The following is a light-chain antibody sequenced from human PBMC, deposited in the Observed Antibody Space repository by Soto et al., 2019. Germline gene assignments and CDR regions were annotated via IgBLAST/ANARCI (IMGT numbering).Light chain of an antibody. CDR1: ENINNNY. V-gene: IGKV3-20*01. CDR2: DAS. CDR3: QQHGISHIT. Sequence: NVFSQSPGTLSFSPGGRATLSCRASENINNNYLAWYQHKPGQAPRLLIYDASLRATGVPDRFSGSGSGTDFTLTITRLEPDDSAVYYCQQHGISHITFGQGTRLEI. J-gene: IGKJ5*01.